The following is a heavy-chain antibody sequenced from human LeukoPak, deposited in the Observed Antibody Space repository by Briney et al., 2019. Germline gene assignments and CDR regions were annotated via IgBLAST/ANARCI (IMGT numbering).Heavy chain of an antibody. D-gene: IGHD6-13*01. Sequence: ASVKVSCKASGYTFTSYGISWVRQAPGQGLEWMGWISAYNGNTNYAQKLQGRVTMTTDTSTSTVYMELSSLRSEDTAVYYCARRDRSAAGLDYWGQGTLVTVSS. CDR1: GYTFTSYG. CDR2: ISAYNGNT. V-gene: IGHV1-18*01. CDR3: ARRDRSAAGLDY. J-gene: IGHJ4*02.